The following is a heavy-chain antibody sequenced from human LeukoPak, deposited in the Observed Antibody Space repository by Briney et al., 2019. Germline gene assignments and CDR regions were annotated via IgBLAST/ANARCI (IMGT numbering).Heavy chain of an antibody. Sequence: GGSLRLSCAASGFSVRTTYMSWVRQAPGKRLEWVSVLYTGGGTDHADSVKGRFTISRDDSKNTLSLQMNSLRVEDTAIYYCTRSGYRHPYHFDSWGQGTLVIVSS. V-gene: IGHV3-53*01. CDR1: GFSVRTTY. CDR3: TRSGYRHPYHFDS. J-gene: IGHJ4*02. D-gene: IGHD3-22*01. CDR2: LYTGGGT.